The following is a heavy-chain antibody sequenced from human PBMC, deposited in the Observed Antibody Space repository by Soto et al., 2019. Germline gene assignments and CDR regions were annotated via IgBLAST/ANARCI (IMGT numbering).Heavy chain of an antibody. CDR3: ASPLLHGGNYGMDV. Sequence: QVQLVQSGAEVKKPGSSVKVSCKASGGTFSSYAISWVRQAPGQGLEWMGGIIPIFGTANYAQKFQGRVTIAADESTSTAYMELSSLRSEDTAVYYCASPLLHGGNYGMDVWGQGTTVTVSS. J-gene: IGHJ6*02. D-gene: IGHD2-15*01. CDR1: GGTFSSYA. V-gene: IGHV1-69*01. CDR2: IIPIFGTA.